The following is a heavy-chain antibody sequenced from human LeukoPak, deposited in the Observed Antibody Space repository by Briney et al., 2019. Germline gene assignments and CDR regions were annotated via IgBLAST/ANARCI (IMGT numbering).Heavy chain of an antibody. CDR3: AKGSTNTLDN. J-gene: IGHJ4*02. CDR2: ISHDGSKR. V-gene: IGHV3-30*18. D-gene: IGHD2-8*01. CDR1: GFTFGSYD. Sequence: GGSLRLSCAASGFTFGSYDMHLVRQAPGKGLEWVALISHDGSKRYYGDSVKGRFAISRDNSKKSLYLQMNSLRPEDTAVYYCAKGSTNTLDNCGQGTLVTVSS.